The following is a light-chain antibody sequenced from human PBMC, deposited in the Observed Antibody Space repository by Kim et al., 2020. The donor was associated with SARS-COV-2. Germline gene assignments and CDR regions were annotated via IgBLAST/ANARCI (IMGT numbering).Light chain of an antibody. J-gene: IGLJ2*01. CDR1: SSDVGGYNY. CDR2: DVS. Sequence: QSVLTQPASVSGSPGQSITISCTGTSSDVGGYNYVSWYQQHPGKAPKLMIYDVSNRRSGVSNRFSGSKSGNTASLTISGLQAEDEADYYCSSYTSSSTRVFGGGTQLTVL. CDR3: SSYTSSSTRV. V-gene: IGLV2-14*03.